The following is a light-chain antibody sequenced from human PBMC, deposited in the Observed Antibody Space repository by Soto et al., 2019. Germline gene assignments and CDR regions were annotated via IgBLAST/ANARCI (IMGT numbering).Light chain of an antibody. CDR1: EPISTY. CDR2: DAS. CDR3: QNYNSAPWT. Sequence: IQMTQSPPSLSASVGDTVTITCRASEPISTYLSWYQHKVGKVPKLLIYDASTLQRGVPSRFSGGGSGTDFTLTITGLQPEDFATYYCQNYNSAPWTFGQGTKVDIK. V-gene: IGKV1-27*01. J-gene: IGKJ1*01.